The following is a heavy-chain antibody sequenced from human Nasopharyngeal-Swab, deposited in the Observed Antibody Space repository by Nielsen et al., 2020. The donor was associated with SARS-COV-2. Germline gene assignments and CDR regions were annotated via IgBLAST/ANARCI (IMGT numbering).Heavy chain of an antibody. J-gene: IGHJ4*02. Sequence: GESLKISCAASGFTFSSYAMSWVRQAPGKGLEWVSGVSGSGGTTKYADSVKGRFTISRDNSKNKLYLQIHSLRVEDTAVYYCAKDRYCSGGACYFSGFDYWGLGTLVTVSS. CDR1: GFTFSSYA. V-gene: IGHV3-23*01. CDR3: AKDRYCSGGACYFSGFDY. D-gene: IGHD2-15*01. CDR2: VSGSGGTT.